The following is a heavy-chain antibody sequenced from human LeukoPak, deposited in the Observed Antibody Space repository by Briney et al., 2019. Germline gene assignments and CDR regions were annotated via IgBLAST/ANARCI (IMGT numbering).Heavy chain of an antibody. D-gene: IGHD6-13*01. J-gene: IGHJ5*02. CDR3: ARDSRSSSS. Sequence: PGRSLRLSCAASGFTFSSYGMHWVRQAPGKGLEWVAVIWYDGSNKYYADSVKGRFTISRDNAKNSLYLQMNSLRAEDTAVYYCARDSRSSSSWGQGTLVTVSS. V-gene: IGHV3-33*01. CDR1: GFTFSSYG. CDR2: IWYDGSNK.